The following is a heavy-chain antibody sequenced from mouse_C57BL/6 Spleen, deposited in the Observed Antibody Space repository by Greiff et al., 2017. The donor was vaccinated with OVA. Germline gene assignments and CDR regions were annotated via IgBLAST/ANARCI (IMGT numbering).Heavy chain of an antibody. CDR3: ARSSGYPDY. CDR1: GYSFSSSW. CDR2: IYPGDGDT. V-gene: IGHV1-82*01. D-gene: IGHD3-2*02. Sequence: LQESGPELVKPGASVKISCKASGYSFSSSWMNWVKQRPGKGLEWIGRIYPGDGDTNYNGKFKGKATLTADKSSSTAYMQLSSLTSEDSAVYFCARSSGYPDYWGQGTTLTVSS. J-gene: IGHJ2*01.